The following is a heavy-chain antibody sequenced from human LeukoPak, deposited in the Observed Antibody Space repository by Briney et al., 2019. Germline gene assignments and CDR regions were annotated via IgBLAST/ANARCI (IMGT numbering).Heavy chain of an antibody. CDR3: AKTDRASYYYDSSGLEYFQH. V-gene: IGHV3-30*18. CDR1: GFTFSSYG. J-gene: IGHJ1*01. D-gene: IGHD3-22*01. CDR2: ISYDGSNK. Sequence: GGSLRLSCAASGFTFSSYGMHWVRQAPGKGLEWVAVISYDGSNKYYADSVKGRFTISRDNSKNTLYLQMNSLRAEDTAVYYCAKTDRASYYYDSSGLEYFQHWGQGTLVTVSS.